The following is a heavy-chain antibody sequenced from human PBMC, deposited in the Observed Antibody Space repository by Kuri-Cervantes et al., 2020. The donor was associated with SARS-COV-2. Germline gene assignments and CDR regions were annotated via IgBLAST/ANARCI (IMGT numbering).Heavy chain of an antibody. CDR3: AGGYSSGWPDH. V-gene: IGHV3-21*01. CDR2: ISSSSSYI. Sequence: RGSLRLSCAASGFTFSSYSMNWVRQAPGKGLEWVSSISSSSSYIYYADSVKGRFTISRDNAKNSLYLQMNSLRPDDTAVYYCAGGYSSGWPDHWGQGTLVTVSS. J-gene: IGHJ5*02. D-gene: IGHD6-19*01. CDR1: GFTFSSYS.